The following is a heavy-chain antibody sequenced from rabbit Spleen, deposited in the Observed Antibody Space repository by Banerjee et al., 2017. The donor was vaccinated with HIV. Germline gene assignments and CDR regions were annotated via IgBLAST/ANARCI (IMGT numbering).Heavy chain of an antibody. Sequence: QSLEESAGGLVEPEGSLALTCKASGFSFSSRDYIFWVRQPPGKGLEWISCIAVSSSGFTYSAAWAKGRFTISKTSSTTVTLQMTSLTAADTATYFCARDTGSSFSSYGMDLWGPGTLVTVS. CDR3: ARDTGSSFSSYGMDL. V-gene: IGHV1S40*01. D-gene: IGHD8-1*01. CDR1: GFSFSSRDY. CDR2: IAVSSSGFT. J-gene: IGHJ6*01.